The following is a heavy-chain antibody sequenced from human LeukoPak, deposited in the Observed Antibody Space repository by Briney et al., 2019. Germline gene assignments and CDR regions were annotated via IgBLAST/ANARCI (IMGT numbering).Heavy chain of an antibody. V-gene: IGHV3-74*01. CDR1: GFTFSSYW. CDR3: ARRDTATKSFDY. J-gene: IGHJ4*02. CDR2: INSDGSST. D-gene: IGHD5-18*01. Sequence: GGSLRLSCAASGFTFSSYWMHWVRQAPGKGLVWVSRINSDGSSTSHADSVKGRFTISRDNAKNTLYLQMNSLRAEDTAVYYCARRDTATKSFDYWGQGTLVTVSS.